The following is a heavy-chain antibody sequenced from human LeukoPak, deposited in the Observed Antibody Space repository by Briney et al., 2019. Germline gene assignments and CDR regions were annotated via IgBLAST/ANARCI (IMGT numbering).Heavy chain of an antibody. D-gene: IGHD3-10*01. V-gene: IGHV3-30*04. J-gene: IGHJ3*02. CDR3: ARGAPGAFDI. Sequence: GGSLRLSCAASGFTFGNYALHWVRQAPGKGLEWVAVISYDGRHSNHAESVKGRFTISRDNSKNTLYLQMNSLRTEDTAVYYCARGAPGAFDIWGQGTMVTVSS. CDR2: ISYDGRHS. CDR1: GFTFGNYA.